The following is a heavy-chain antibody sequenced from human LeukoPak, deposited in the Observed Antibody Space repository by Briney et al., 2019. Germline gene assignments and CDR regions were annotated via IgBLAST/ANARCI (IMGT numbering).Heavy chain of an antibody. Sequence: GGFLRFCWSAAGFTFSSYAMRWVRQAEGKGLEYVSASSSEGGSTYYAASVKARFTISRDNSKNTLYLQMSSLRAEDMAVSYCARAAYDILTGNYYYGMDVWGQGTTVTVSS. V-gene: IGHV3-64D*09. D-gene: IGHD3-9*01. CDR2: SSSEGGST. CDR3: ARAAYDILTGNYYYGMDV. CDR1: GFTFSSYA. J-gene: IGHJ6*02.